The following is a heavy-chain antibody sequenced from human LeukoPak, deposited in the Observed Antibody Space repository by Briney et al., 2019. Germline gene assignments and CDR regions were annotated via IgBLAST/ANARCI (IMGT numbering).Heavy chain of an antibody. CDR3: TTDSSSWYEAGDFDY. CDR2: IKSKTDGGTT. J-gene: IGHJ4*02. D-gene: IGHD6-13*01. CDR1: GFTFSNAW. Sequence: GGSLRLSCAASGFTFSNAWMSWVRQAPGKGLEWVGRIKSKTDGGTTDYAAPVKGRFTISRDDSKNTLYLQMNSLKTEDTAVYYCTTDSSSWYEAGDFDYWGQGTLVTVSS. V-gene: IGHV3-15*01.